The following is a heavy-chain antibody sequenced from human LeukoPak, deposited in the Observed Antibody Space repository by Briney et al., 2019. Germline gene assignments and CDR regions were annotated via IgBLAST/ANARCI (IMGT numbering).Heavy chain of an antibody. J-gene: IGHJ5*02. CDR1: GFTFSSHG. CDR3: AKDRLRYDFWSGYFDP. V-gene: IGHV3-30*18. D-gene: IGHD3-3*01. Sequence: GGSLRLSCAASGFTFSSHGMHWVRQAPGKGLEWVAVISYDGSNKYYADSVKGRFTISRDNSKNTLYLQMNSLRAEDTAVYYCAKDRLRYDFWSGYFDPWGQGTLVTVSS. CDR2: ISYDGSNK.